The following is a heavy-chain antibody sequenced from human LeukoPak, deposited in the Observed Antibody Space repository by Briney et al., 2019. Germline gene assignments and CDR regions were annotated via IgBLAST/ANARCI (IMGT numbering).Heavy chain of an antibody. V-gene: IGHV3-48*02. J-gene: IGHJ4*02. CDR1: GFTFSYYR. Sequence: GGSLRLFCAASGFTFSYYRTNWVRQPPGKGLEWVSYISSSSSTMSYADSVKGRFTISRDNAKNSLYLQMNSLRDGDTAGYYCARYYDSSGYYLFDYWGQGTLVTVSS. CDR2: ISSSSSTM. CDR3: ARYYDSSGYYLFDY. D-gene: IGHD3-22*01.